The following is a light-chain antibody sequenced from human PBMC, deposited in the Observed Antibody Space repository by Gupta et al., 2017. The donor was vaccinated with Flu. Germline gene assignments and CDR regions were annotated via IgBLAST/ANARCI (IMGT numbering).Light chain of an antibody. V-gene: IGLV2-14*01. J-gene: IGLJ2*01. CDR1: STDVGGYNC. Sequence: QSALTQPASASRSPGQSITLSRTGTSTDVGGYNCVCWNQQHAGQAHELMIYEVSNRSAGVSNRFSGSKAGNTASLTISVLQAEDEADYYGCSYTSSSTVVFGGGTKLTVL. CDR3: CSYTSSSTVV. CDR2: EVS.